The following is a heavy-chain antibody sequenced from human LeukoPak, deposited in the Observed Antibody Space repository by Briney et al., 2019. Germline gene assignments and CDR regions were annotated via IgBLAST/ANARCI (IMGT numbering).Heavy chain of an antibody. V-gene: IGHV3-23*01. Sequence: GGSLRLSCAASGFTFSTYAMSWVRQAPGKGLEWVSTISGSGANTYYADSVRGRFTISRDNSKNTLYLHMNSLRAEDTAVYYCAEERAGYTNPYYFDYWGQGTLVTVS. CDR3: AEERAGYTNPYYFDY. J-gene: IGHJ4*02. CDR1: GFTFSTYA. CDR2: ISGSGANT. D-gene: IGHD3-16*02.